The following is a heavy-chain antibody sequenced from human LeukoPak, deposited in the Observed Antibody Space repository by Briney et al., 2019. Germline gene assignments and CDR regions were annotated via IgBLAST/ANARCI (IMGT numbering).Heavy chain of an antibody. D-gene: IGHD3-16*02. J-gene: IGHJ3*02. V-gene: IGHV4-59*01. CDR2: IYYSGST. Sequence: SETLSLTCTVSGGSISSYYWSWIRQPPGKGLEWIGYIYYSGSTNYNPSLKSRVTISVDTSKNQFSLKLNSVTAADTAVYYCARGVYVWGSYRSAVFDIWGQGTMVTVSS. CDR1: GGSISSYY. CDR3: ARGVYVWGSYRSAVFDI.